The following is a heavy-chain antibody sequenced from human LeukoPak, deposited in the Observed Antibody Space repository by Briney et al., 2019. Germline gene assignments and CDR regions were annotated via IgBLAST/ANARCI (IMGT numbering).Heavy chain of an antibody. J-gene: IGHJ4*02. V-gene: IGHV3-74*01. CDR1: GITLSNYW. D-gene: IGHD2-8*01. CDR2: ISYDGHIT. CDR3: GILTLSPG. Sequence: PGGSLRLSCAASGITLSNYWIHWVRQAPGKGLVWVSRISYDGHITNYADSVKGRFTISRDNAKNTLYLQMNRLRVEDTAVYYCGILTLSPGWGQGTLVTVSS.